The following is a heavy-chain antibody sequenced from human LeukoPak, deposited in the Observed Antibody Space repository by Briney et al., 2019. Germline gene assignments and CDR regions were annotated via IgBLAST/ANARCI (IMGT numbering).Heavy chain of an antibody. V-gene: IGHV3-33*06. CDR3: AKEGDRGEAFYYYYMDV. Sequence: GGSLRLSCAASGFMFSDYGMHWVRQAPGKGLEWVAAIWYDGSNIFYADSVKGRFTISRDNSKNALYLQMNSLRAEDTADYYCAKEGDRGEAFYYYYMDVWGNGTTVTVSS. D-gene: IGHD3-10*01. J-gene: IGHJ6*03. CDR1: GFMFSDYG. CDR2: IWYDGSNI.